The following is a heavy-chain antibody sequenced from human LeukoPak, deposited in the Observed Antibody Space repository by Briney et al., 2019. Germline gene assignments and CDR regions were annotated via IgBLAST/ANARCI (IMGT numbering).Heavy chain of an antibody. CDR1: GGSISDYF. CDR3: AGHRLIYEGLNS. V-gene: IGHV4-59*08. CDR2: MYYSSGST. Sequence: SETLSLTCTVPGGSISDYFWSWIRQPPGKGLEWIGYMYYSSGSTNYNPSLKSRVTISVDASKNQLSLRLTSVTAADTAVYYCAGHRLIYEGLNSWGQGTLVTVSS. J-gene: IGHJ5*02. D-gene: IGHD3-16*01.